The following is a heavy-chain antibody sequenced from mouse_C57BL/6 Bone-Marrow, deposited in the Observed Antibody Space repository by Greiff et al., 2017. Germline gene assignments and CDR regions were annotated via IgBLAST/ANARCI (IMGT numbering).Heavy chain of an antibody. CDR1: GYTFTSYW. J-gene: IGHJ2*01. V-gene: IGHV1-64*01. CDR3: ARITTVVAPTSY. Sequence: QVQLQQPGAELVKPGASVKLSCKASGYTFTSYWMHWVKQRPGQGLEWIGMIHPNSGSTNYNEKFKSKATLTVDKSSSTAYMQLSSLTSEDSAVYYCARITTVVAPTSYWGQGTTLTVSS. CDR2: IHPNSGST. D-gene: IGHD1-1*01.